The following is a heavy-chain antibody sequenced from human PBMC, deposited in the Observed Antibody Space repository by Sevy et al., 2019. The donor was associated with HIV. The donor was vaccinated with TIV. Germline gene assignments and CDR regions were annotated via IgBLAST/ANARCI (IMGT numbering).Heavy chain of an antibody. CDR1: GFTFSSYW. CDR3: ARQVVTIFGVVIGFDY. V-gene: IGHV3-7*01. J-gene: IGHJ4*02. Sequence: GGSLRLSCAASGFTFSSYWMSWVRQAPGKGLEWVANIKQDGSEKYYVDSVKGRFTISRDNAKNSLYLQMNSLRAEATAVYYCARQVVTIFGVVIGFDYWGQGTLVTVSS. CDR2: IKQDGSEK. D-gene: IGHD3-3*01.